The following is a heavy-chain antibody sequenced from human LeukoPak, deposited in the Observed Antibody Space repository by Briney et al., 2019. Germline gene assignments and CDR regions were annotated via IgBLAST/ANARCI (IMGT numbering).Heavy chain of an antibody. CDR1: GYTFTGYY. Sequence: EASVKVSCKASGYTFTGYYMHWVRQAPGQGLEWMGWINPNSGGTNYAQKFQGRVTMTRDTSISTAYMELSRLRSDDTAVYYCARDYYGSGNYYYYYYMDVWGKGTTVTISS. J-gene: IGHJ6*03. CDR3: ARDYYGSGNYYYYYYMDV. CDR2: INPNSGGT. D-gene: IGHD3-10*01. V-gene: IGHV1-2*02.